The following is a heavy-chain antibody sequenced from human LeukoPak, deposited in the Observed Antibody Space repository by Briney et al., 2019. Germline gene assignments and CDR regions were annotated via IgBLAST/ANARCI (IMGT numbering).Heavy chain of an antibody. D-gene: IGHD2-15*01. Sequence: PSETLSLTCTVSGDSSSTYSWTWLRQPPGEGLEWIGYIYYRGSTNNNPSPKSRITISVDTSKRQISLKLSSVTAADTAVYYCARGARDGVVGWFDPWGQGTLVTVSS. J-gene: IGHJ5*02. CDR1: GDSSSTYS. V-gene: IGHV4-59*01. CDR3: ARGARDGVVGWFDP. CDR2: IYYRGST.